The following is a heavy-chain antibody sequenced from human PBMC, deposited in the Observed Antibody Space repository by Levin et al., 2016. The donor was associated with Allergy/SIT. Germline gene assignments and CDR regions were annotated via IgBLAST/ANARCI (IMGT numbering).Heavy chain of an antibody. Sequence: SETLSLTCRVSGGAVSSGNYYWSWIRQAPGKGLEWIGSIYFSGNTMYNPSPKSRVTISMDTSKNEFSLKLTSVTAADMGVYYCARYGNALGFPYWYFNLWGRGTLVAVSS. V-gene: IGHV4-61*01. CDR3: ARYGNALGFPYWYFNL. D-gene: IGHD4-23*01. J-gene: IGHJ2*01. CDR2: IYFSGNT. CDR1: GGAVSSGNYY.